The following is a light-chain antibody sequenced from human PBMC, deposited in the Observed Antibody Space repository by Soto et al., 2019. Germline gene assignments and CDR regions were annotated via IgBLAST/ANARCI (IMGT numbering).Light chain of an antibody. CDR3: QQRSIWPLT. CDR1: QSVSIY. J-gene: IGKJ5*01. Sequence: EIVLTQSPATLSLSPGERATLSCRASQSVSIYLAWYQQKPGQAPRLLIYDASNRATGIPARFSGSGSGTDFTLTISSLEPDDFAVYYCQQRSIWPLTFGQGTRLEI. V-gene: IGKV3-11*01. CDR2: DAS.